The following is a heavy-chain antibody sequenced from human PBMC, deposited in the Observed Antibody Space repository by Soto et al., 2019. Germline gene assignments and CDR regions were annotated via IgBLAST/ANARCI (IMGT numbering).Heavy chain of an antibody. CDR3: ARDSQYSTSWQRFDS. CDR2: VNTYNGNP. Sequence: QVQLVQSGVEVKKLGASVKVSCKASGYTFTNYAISWVRQAPGRGLEWMGWVNTYNGNPNYAQIFQGRVTKTTDTSTGTAYMELRSLKSDDSAVYYCARDSQYSTSWQRFDSWGQGTLVTVSS. V-gene: IGHV1-18*01. CDR1: GYTFTNYA. D-gene: IGHD6-13*01. J-gene: IGHJ4*02.